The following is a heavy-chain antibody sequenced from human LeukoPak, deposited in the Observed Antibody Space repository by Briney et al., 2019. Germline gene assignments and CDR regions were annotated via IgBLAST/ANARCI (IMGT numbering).Heavy chain of an antibody. CDR2: ISPNNGGT. CDR1: GYTFTGYY. J-gene: IGHJ4*02. Sequence: ASVKVSCKASGYTFTGYYIHWIRPAPGQGLEWMGWISPNNGGTKYAQKFQGRVTMTRDTSITTAYMELDTLRSDDTAIYYCARGCSLSGNRFPSNYWGQGTLVTVST. CDR3: ARGCSLSGNRFPSNY. V-gene: IGHV1-2*02. D-gene: IGHD5-12*01.